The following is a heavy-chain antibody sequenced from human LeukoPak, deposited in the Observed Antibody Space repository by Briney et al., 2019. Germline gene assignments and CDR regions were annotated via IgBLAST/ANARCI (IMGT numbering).Heavy chain of an antibody. Sequence: SETLSLTCSVSGGSISSYYWSWIRPPAGKGLEWIGRIYSSGITNHSPSLKSRVTMSVDTSKNQFSLKLTSVTTADTAVYYCARDTWEGSGSYWADWGQGTLVTVYS. J-gene: IGHJ4*02. CDR1: GGSISSYY. CDR3: ARDTWEGSGSYWAD. D-gene: IGHD3-10*01. CDR2: IYSSGIT. V-gene: IGHV4-4*07.